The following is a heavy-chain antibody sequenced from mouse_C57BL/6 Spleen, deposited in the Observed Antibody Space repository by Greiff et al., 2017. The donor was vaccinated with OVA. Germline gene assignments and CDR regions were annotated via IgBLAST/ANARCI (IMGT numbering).Heavy chain of an antibody. CDR1: GFTFSSYA. Sequence: EVMLVESGEGLVKPGGSLKLSCAASGFTFSSYAMSWVRQTPEKRLEWVAYISSGGDSIYYADTVKGRFTISRDNARNTLYLQMSSLKSEGTAMYCCSRDDGYDGAWVACWGQGTLVTVSA. V-gene: IGHV5-9-1*02. D-gene: IGHD2-2*01. CDR2: ISSGGDSI. CDR3: SRDDGYDGAWVAC. J-gene: IGHJ3*01.